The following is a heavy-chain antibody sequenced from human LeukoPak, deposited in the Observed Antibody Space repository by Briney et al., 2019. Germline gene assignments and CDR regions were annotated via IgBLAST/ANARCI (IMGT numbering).Heavy chain of an antibody. D-gene: IGHD5-18*01. CDR2: ISGSGGST. Sequence: PGGSLRLSCAASGFTFSSQAMSWVRQAPGKGLEWVSVISGSGGSTYYADSVKGRFTISRDNAKNSLYLQMNSLRAEDTAVYYCARCRGYSYPNYFDPWGQGTLVTVSS. J-gene: IGHJ5*02. CDR3: ARCRGYSYPNYFDP. CDR1: GFTFSSQA. V-gene: IGHV3-23*01.